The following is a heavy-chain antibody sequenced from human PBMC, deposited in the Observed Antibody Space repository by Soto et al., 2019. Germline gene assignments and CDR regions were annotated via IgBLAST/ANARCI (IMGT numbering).Heavy chain of an antibody. CDR1: GYTFTGYY. Sequence: GASVKVSCKASGYTFTGYYMHWVRQAPGQGLEWMGWINPNSGGTNYAQKFQGRVTMTRDTSISTAYMELSRLRSDDTAVYYCARINLPIWFGNLLSGRDVWGQGPTVTVSS. CDR3: ARINLPIWFGNLLSGRDV. CDR2: INPNSGGT. V-gene: IGHV1-2*02. D-gene: IGHD3-10*01. J-gene: IGHJ6*02.